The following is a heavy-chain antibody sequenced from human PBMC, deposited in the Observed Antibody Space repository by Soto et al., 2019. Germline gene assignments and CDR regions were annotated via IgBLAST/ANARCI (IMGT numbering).Heavy chain of an antibody. D-gene: IGHD6-19*01. J-gene: IGHJ4*02. V-gene: IGHV3-11*06. CDR1: GFTFSDYY. CDR2: ISSSSSYT. Sequence: QVQLVESGGGLVKPGGSLRLSCAASGFTFSDYYMSWIRQAPGKGLEWVSYISSSSSYTNYADSVKGRFTISRDNAKNSLYLQMTSLRAEDTAVYYCASAVAGPYYFDYWGQGTLVTVSS. CDR3: ASAVAGPYYFDY.